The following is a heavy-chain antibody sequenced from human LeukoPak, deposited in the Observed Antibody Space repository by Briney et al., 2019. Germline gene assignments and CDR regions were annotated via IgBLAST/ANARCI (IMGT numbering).Heavy chain of an antibody. V-gene: IGHV3-23*01. CDR3: AKYMSSGY. CDR2: VSGSGDST. D-gene: IGHD6-19*01. Sequence: PGGSLRLSCAASGFTFRNCAMRGVRQAPGKGLEGVSGVSGSGDSTYYADSVKGRFTISRDNSKNTLYLQMNSLRAEGTAVYYCAKYMSSGYWGQGTLVTVSS. J-gene: IGHJ4*02. CDR1: GFTFRNCA.